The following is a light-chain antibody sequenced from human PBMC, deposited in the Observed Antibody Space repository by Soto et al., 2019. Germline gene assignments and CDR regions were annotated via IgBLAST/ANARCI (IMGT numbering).Light chain of an antibody. J-gene: IGKJ4*01. CDR3: QQYNNWPLT. V-gene: IGKV3-15*01. CDR1: ETVSGSS. CDR2: GAS. Sequence: DIVLTQSPGTLSLSPGERATLSCRASETVSGSSLAWYQQKPGQAPRLLIYGASTRATGIPARFSGSGSGTEFTLTISSLQSEDFAVYYCQQYNNWPLTFGGGTKVDNK.